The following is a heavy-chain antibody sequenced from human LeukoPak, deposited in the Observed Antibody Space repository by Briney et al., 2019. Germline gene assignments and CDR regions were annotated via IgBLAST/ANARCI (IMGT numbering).Heavy chain of an antibody. Sequence: PGGSLRLSCAASGFTFSNYAMNWVRQAPGKGLEWVSTISGSGGSTYYADSVKGRFTISRDNSKNTLFLQMNSLRAEDTAVYYCAKDPYFDVLTGYLFDYWGQGTLVTVSS. CDR1: GFTFSNYA. CDR3: AKDPYFDVLTGYLFDY. V-gene: IGHV3-23*01. J-gene: IGHJ4*02. CDR2: ISGSGGST. D-gene: IGHD3-9*01.